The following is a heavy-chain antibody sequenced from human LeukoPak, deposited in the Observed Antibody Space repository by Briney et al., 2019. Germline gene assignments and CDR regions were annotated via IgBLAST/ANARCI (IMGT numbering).Heavy chain of an antibody. Sequence: GGSLRLSCAASGFTFSSYWTSWVRQAPGKGLEWVANIKQDGSEKYYVDSVKGRFTISRDNAKNSLYLQMNSLRAEDTAVYYCASVGATFDYWGQGTLVTVSS. V-gene: IGHV3-7*01. CDR3: ASVGATFDY. CDR1: GFTFSSYW. CDR2: IKQDGSEK. J-gene: IGHJ4*02. D-gene: IGHD1-26*01.